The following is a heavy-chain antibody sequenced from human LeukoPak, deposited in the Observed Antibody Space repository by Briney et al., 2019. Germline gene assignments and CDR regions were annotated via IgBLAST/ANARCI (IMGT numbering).Heavy chain of an antibody. J-gene: IGHJ4*02. CDR2: IDGSGNSI. D-gene: IGHD2-21*01. V-gene: IGHV3-48*03. CDR3: ARECLTCGGDSYDY. Sequence: GGSLRLSCAASGFTFNIYEFNWVRQATGKGLEWLSYIDGSGNSIYYADSVKGRFTISRDNAKSSLYLQMNSLRAEDTAVYYCARECLTCGGDSYDYWGQGALVTVSS. CDR1: GFTFNIYE.